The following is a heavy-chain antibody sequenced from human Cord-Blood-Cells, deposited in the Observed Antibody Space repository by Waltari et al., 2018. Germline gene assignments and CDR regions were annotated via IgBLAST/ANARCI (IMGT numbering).Heavy chain of an antibody. CDR3: ARGSRLRPYFDY. D-gene: IGHD5-12*01. V-gene: IGHV4-34*01. Sequence: QVQLQQWGAGLLKPSETLSLTCAVYGGSFSGYYRSWIRQPPGKGLEWIGEINHSGSTNYNPSLKSRVTISVDTSKNQFSLKLSSVTAADTAVYYCARGSRLRPYFDYWGQGTLVTVSS. J-gene: IGHJ4*02. CDR1: GGSFSGYY. CDR2: INHSGST.